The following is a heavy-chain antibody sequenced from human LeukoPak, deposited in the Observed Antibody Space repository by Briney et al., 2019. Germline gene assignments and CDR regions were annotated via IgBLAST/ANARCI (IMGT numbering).Heavy chain of an antibody. CDR2: VNPNSGVT. J-gene: IGHJ6*04. CDR1: GYTFTDYY. V-gene: IGHV1-2*02. Sequence: ASVKVSCKASGYTFTDYYIHWVRQAPGQGLEWMGWVNPNSGVTNYAQKFQGRVTMTRDTSITTAYMELSRLRSDDTAVYYCARDNREVRGGDCFDVWGKGTTVTVSS. CDR3: ARDNREVRGGDCFDV. D-gene: IGHD2-21*02.